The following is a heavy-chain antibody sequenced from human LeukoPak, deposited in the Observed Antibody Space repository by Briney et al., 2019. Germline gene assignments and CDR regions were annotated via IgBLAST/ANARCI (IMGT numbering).Heavy chain of an antibody. CDR1: GFTFSSYA. CDR2: ISGSGGST. D-gene: IGHD3-3*01. Sequence: QPGGSLRLSCAASGFTFSSYAMSWVRQAPGKGLEWVSAISGSGGSTYYADSVKGRFTISRDNSKNTRYLQMNSLRAEDTAVYYCAKGGLYYDFWSGYYTFDYWGQGTLVTVSS. CDR3: AKGGLYYDFWSGYYTFDY. J-gene: IGHJ4*02. V-gene: IGHV3-23*01.